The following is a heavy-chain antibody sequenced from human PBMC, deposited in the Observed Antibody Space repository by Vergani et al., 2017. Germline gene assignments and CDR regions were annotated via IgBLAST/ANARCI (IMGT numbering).Heavy chain of an antibody. CDR3: AGDRTYYYDSSGLHWWAFDI. V-gene: IGHV4-59*01. CDR2: IYYSGST. CDR1: GGSISSYY. D-gene: IGHD3-22*01. J-gene: IGHJ3*02. Sequence: QVQLQQWGAGLLKPSETLSLTCAVYGGSISSYYWSWIRQPPGKGLEWIGYIYYSGSTNYNPSLKSRVTISVDTSKNQFSLKLSSVTAADTAVYYCAGDRTYYYDSSGLHWWAFDIWGQGTMVTVSS.